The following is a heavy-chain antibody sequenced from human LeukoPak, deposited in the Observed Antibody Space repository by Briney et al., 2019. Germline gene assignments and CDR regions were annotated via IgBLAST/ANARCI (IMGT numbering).Heavy chain of an antibody. CDR1: GFTFSSYA. J-gene: IGHJ4*02. CDR2: ISYDGSNK. Sequence: PGGSLRLSCAVSGFTFSSYAMHWVRQAPGKGLEWVAVISYDGSNKYYADSVKGRFTISRDNSKNTLYLEMTSLRADDTAVYYCAKRKSIVVPAGQFDYWGQGTLVTVSS. D-gene: IGHD2-2*01. V-gene: IGHV3-30-3*02. CDR3: AKRKSIVVPAGQFDY.